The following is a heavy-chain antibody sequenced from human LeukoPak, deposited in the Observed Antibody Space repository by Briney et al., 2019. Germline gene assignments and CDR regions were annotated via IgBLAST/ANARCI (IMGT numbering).Heavy chain of an antibody. Sequence: SETLSLTCAVYGGSFSGYYWSWIRQPPGKGLEWIGEINHSGSTNYNPSLKSRVTISVDTSKNQFSLKLSSVTAADTAVYYCARGQEAKYCSSTSCYFNYGMDVWGQGTTVSVSS. CDR1: GGSFSGYY. V-gene: IGHV4-34*01. D-gene: IGHD2-2*01. CDR2: INHSGST. CDR3: ARGQEAKYCSSTSCYFNYGMDV. J-gene: IGHJ6*02.